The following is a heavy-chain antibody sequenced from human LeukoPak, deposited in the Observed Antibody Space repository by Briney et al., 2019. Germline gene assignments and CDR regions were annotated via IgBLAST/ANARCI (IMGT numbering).Heavy chain of an antibody. D-gene: IGHD6-19*01. CDR1: GSSLNNYY. CDR3: ARQGDDTGWSPYFFDK. V-gene: IGHV4-59*08. Sequence: PSETLSLTCNVSGSSLNNYYWSWIRQPPGKGLECIGYIYYSGTTSYNPSLQSRVSISLETSKNQFSLTLNSVTAADTAICHCARQGDDTGWSPYFFDKWGQGTLVTVSA. J-gene: IGHJ4*02. CDR2: IYYSGTT.